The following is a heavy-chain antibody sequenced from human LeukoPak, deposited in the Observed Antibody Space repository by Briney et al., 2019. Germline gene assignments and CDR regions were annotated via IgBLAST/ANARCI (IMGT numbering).Heavy chain of an antibody. D-gene: IGHD6-19*01. Sequence: PGGSLRLSCAASGFTFNNYAMHWVRQAPGKGLEWVSLIYSGGNTQYADSVKGRFIISRDSSKNTLYLQMNSLRVEDTAVYYCATRAVAAPYWGQGTLVTVSS. CDR2: IYSGGNT. CDR3: ATRAVAAPY. CDR1: GFTFNNYA. V-gene: IGHV3-66*01. J-gene: IGHJ4*02.